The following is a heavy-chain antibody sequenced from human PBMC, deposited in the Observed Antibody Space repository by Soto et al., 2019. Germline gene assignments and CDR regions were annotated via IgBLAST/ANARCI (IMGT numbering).Heavy chain of an antibody. CDR2: VNVYNGNT. CDR3: ARDTSRGEYDY. CDR1: GYTFTSYG. Sequence: QVQLVQSGAEVKKPGASVNVSCTASGYTFTSYGISWVRQAPGQGLEWMGWVNVYNGNTNYAQKLQGRVTMTTDTSTSTAYLDLRSLRSDDTAVYFCARDTSRGEYDYWGQGTLVTVSS. V-gene: IGHV1-18*01. J-gene: IGHJ4*02. D-gene: IGHD3-10*01.